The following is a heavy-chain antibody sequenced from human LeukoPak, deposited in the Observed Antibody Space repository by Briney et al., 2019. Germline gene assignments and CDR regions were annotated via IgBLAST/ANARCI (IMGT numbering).Heavy chain of an antibody. D-gene: IGHD3-22*01. CDR1: GFTFDDDA. V-gene: IGHV3-9*01. Sequence: GGSLRLSCAASGFTFDDDAMHWVRQAPGKGLEWVSGISWNSGSIGYADSVKGRFTISRDNAKNSLYLQMNSLRADDTAVYYCARDPLYYYDSSGYPNFDYWGQGTLVTVSS. CDR2: ISWNSGSI. CDR3: ARDPLYYYDSSGYPNFDY. J-gene: IGHJ4*02.